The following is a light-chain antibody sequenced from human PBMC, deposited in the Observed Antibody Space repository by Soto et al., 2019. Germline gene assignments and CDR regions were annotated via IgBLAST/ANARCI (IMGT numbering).Light chain of an antibody. CDR1: QSVTSSY. V-gene: IGKV3-20*01. Sequence: ESVLTQSPGTLSLSPGERATLSCRASQSVTSSYLAWYQQKPGQAPRLLIYGPSSRATGIPDRFSGSGSGTDFTLTISRLEPEDFAVYYCQQYGSSPRAFGQGTKVEIK. CDR3: QQYGSSPRA. CDR2: GPS. J-gene: IGKJ1*01.